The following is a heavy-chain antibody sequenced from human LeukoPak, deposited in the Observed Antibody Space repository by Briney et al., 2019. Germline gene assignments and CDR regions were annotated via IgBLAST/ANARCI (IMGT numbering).Heavy chain of an antibody. D-gene: IGHD2-8*01. CDR1: GYTFTGYY. J-gene: IGHJ5*02. V-gene: IGHV1-2*02. Sequence: ASVKVSCKASGYTFTGYYMHWVRQAPGQGLEWMGWINPNSGGTNYAQKFQGRVTMTRDTSISTAYMELSRLRSDDTAVYYCARGIVLMVYATKREYQNWFDPWGQGTLVTVSS. CDR3: ARGIVLMVYATKREYQNWFDP. CDR2: INPNSGGT.